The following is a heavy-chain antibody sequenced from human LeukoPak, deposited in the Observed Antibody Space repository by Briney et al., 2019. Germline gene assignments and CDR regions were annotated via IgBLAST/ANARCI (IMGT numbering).Heavy chain of an antibody. Sequence: PSETLSLTCTVSGYSISSGYYWGWIRQPPGKGLEWIGSIYHSGSTYYNPSLKSRVIISVDTSKNQFSLKLSSVTAADTAVYYCASGVVVAAKTSDTFDIWGQGTMVTVSS. CDR1: GYSISSGYY. V-gene: IGHV4-38-2*02. D-gene: IGHD2-15*01. CDR3: ASGVVVAAKTSDTFDI. J-gene: IGHJ3*02. CDR2: IYHSGST.